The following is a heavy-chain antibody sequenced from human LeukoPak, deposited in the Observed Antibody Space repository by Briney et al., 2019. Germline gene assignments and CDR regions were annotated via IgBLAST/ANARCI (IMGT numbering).Heavy chain of an antibody. J-gene: IGHJ4*02. CDR1: GYTFTGYY. D-gene: IGHD3-10*01. CDR3: ARDLGSSMVRGVIRLHLDY. CDR2: INPNSGGT. V-gene: IGHV1-2*02. Sequence: GASVKVSCKASGYTFTGYYMHWVRQAPGQGLEWMGWINPNSGGTNYAQKFQGRVTMTRDTSISTAYMELSRLRSDDTAVYYCARDLGSSMVRGVIRLHLDYWGQGTLVTVSS.